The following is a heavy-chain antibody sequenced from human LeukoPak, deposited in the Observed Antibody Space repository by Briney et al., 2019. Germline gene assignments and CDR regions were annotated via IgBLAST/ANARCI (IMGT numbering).Heavy chain of an antibody. CDR2: ISYDGSNK. CDR1: GFTFSSYA. Sequence: GGSLRLSCAASGFTFSSYAMHWVRQAPGKGLEWVAVISYDGSNKYYADSVKGRFTISRDNSKNTLYLQMNSLRAEDTAVYYCARDRGTPYIYYYYMDVWGKGTTVTVSS. V-gene: IGHV3-30*04. J-gene: IGHJ6*03. CDR3: ARDRGTPYIYYYYMDV. D-gene: IGHD3-16*01.